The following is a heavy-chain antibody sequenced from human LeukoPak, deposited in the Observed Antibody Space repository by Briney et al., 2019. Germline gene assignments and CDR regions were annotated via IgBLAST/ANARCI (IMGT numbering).Heavy chain of an antibody. V-gene: IGHV4-59*01. CDR3: ARNPGSIAARGYYFDY. D-gene: IGHD6-6*01. J-gene: IGHJ4*02. Sequence: PSETLSLTCTVSGGSISSYYWSWIRQPPGKGLEYIGYIYYSGSTNYNPSLKSRVTISVDTSKNQFSLKLSSVTAADTAVYYCARNPGSIAARGYYFDYWGQGTLVTVSS. CDR2: IYYSGST. CDR1: GGSISSYY.